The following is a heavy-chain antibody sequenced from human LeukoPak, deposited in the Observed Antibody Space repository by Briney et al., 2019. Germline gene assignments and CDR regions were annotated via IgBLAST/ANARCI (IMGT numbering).Heavy chain of an antibody. Sequence: ASVSVSFMASGCTSTSYGIIWVRQAPGQGLEWMGWISAYNGNTNYAQKLQGRVTMTTDTSTSTAYMELRSLRSDDTAVYYCARDRWCIVGAAIGWSWGFDYWGQGTLVTVSS. CDR3: ARDRWCIVGAAIGWSWGFDY. CDR1: GCTSTSYG. D-gene: IGHD1-26*01. J-gene: IGHJ4*02. CDR2: ISAYNGNT. V-gene: IGHV1-18*01.